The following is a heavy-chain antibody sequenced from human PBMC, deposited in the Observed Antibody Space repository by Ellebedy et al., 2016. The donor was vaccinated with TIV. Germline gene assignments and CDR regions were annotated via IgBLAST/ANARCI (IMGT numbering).Heavy chain of an antibody. J-gene: IGHJ3*01. Sequence: GESLKISCAASGFTFSNNAMSWLRQAPGKGLEWISAITNSGTSTYYADSVKGRFTISRDNSKETLYLQMNSLRAEDTAIYYCARDPVGVGPAFDVWGQGAMVTVSS. CDR2: ITNSGTST. V-gene: IGHV3-23*01. D-gene: IGHD4-23*01. CDR3: ARDPVGVGPAFDV. CDR1: GFTFSNNA.